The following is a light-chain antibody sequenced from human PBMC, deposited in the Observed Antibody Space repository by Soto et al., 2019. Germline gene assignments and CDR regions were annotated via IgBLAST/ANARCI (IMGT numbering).Light chain of an antibody. CDR2: SAS. V-gene: IGKV1-9*01. CDR1: QGITSY. Sequence: TQLTQSPSSLSASVGDRVTITCRASQGITSYLAWYQQRPGKAPGLLIYSASTLQSGVPSRFSGSGYGTDFSLTISNLQPEDFATYYCQQLYSHPLTFGGGTKVDIK. CDR3: QQLYSHPLT. J-gene: IGKJ4*01.